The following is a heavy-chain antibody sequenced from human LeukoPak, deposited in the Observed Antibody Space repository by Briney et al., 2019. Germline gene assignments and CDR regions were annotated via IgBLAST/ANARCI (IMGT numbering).Heavy chain of an antibody. D-gene: IGHD3-10*01. V-gene: IGHV1-69*13. Sequence: GASVKVSCKASGGTFSSYAISWVRQAPGQGLEWMGGIIPIFGTANYAQKFQGRVTITADESTSTAYMELSSLRSEDTAVYYCARAQGTMVRGADGFDIWGQGTMVTVSP. CDR2: IIPIFGTA. J-gene: IGHJ3*02. CDR1: GGTFSSYA. CDR3: ARAQGTMVRGADGFDI.